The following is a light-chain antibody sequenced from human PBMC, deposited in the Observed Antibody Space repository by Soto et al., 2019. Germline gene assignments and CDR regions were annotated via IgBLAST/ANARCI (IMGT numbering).Light chain of an antibody. CDR1: QSVYNNH. J-gene: IGKJ4*01. Sequence: EIVLTQTPGTLSLSPGDRATLSCRASQSVYNNHLAWYQQTPGQAPRLLIYGASSRATGVPDRFSGSGSGTDFTLTIRRQEPEDFAVFYCLQYGASPLTFGGGTKVEIK. CDR3: LQYGASPLT. V-gene: IGKV3-20*01. CDR2: GAS.